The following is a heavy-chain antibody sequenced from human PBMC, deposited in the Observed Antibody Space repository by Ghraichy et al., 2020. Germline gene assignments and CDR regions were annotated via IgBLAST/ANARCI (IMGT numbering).Heavy chain of an antibody. V-gene: IGHV4-34*01. CDR3: ASPPIAAAGTMGY. CDR1: GGSFSGYY. J-gene: IGHJ4*02. D-gene: IGHD6-13*01. Sequence: ESLNISCAVYGGSFSGYYWSWIRQPPGKGLEWIGEINHSGSTNYNPSLKSRVTISVDTSKNQFSLKLSSVTAADTAVYYCASPPIAAAGTMGYWGQGTLVTVSS. CDR2: INHSGST.